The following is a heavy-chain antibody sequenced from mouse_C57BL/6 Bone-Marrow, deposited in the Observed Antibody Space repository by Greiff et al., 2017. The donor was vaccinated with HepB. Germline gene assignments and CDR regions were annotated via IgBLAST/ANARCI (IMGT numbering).Heavy chain of an antibody. J-gene: IGHJ3*01. D-gene: IGHD2-4*01. CDR2: IGPGSGST. Sequence: VKLVESGAELVKPGASVKISCKASGYTFTDYYINWVKQRPGQGLEWIGKIGPGSGSTYYNEKFKGKATLTADKSSSTAYMQLSILTSEDSAGYFGARACDYDPWFAYWGQGTLVTVSA. CDR3: ARACDYDPWFAY. V-gene: IGHV1-77*01. CDR1: GYTFTDYY.